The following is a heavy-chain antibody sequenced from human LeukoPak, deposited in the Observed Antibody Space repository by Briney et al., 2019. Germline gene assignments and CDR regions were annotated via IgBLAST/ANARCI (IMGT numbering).Heavy chain of an antibody. Sequence: PGGSLRLSCAASGFTVSSYWMHWVRQAPGKGLVWVSRINSDGSVTNYADSVEGRFTISRDNAKNTLYLQMNDLRAEDTAMYYCVTDRYSDSAFGDWGQGTLVTVSS. CDR3: VTDRYSDSAFGD. D-gene: IGHD1-26*01. V-gene: IGHV3-74*01. CDR2: INSDGSVT. CDR1: GFTVSSYW. J-gene: IGHJ4*02.